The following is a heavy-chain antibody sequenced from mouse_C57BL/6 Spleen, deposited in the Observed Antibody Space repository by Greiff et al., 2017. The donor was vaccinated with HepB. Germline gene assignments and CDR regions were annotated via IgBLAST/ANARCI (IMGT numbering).Heavy chain of an antibody. CDR2: IDPSDSET. V-gene: IGHV1-52*01. CDR1: GYTFTSYW. Sequence: VQLQQPGAELVRPGSSVKLSCKASGYTFTSYWMHWVKQRPIQGLEWIGNIDPSDSETHYNQKFKDKATLTVDKSSSTAYMQLSSLTSEDSAVYYCARRGGSSPWYFEVWGTGTTVTVSS. J-gene: IGHJ1*03. D-gene: IGHD1-1*01. CDR3: ARRGGSSPWYFEV.